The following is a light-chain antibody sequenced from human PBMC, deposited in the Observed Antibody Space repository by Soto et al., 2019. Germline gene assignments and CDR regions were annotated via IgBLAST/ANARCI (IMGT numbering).Light chain of an antibody. CDR2: GAS. J-gene: IGKJ4*01. V-gene: IGKV3-15*01. CDR3: QHYNNRPLP. Sequence: EIVMTQSPATLSVSPGERATLSCRASQSISNNLAWYQQKPGQAPRLLIYGASTRATGIPARFSGSGSGTEFTLTISSLQSEDFAVYSCQHYNNRPLPFGGGTKVEIK. CDR1: QSISNN.